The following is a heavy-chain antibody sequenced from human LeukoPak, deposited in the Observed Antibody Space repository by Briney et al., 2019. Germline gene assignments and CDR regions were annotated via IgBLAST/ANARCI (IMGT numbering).Heavy chain of an antibody. CDR2: IWYDGSNK. Sequence: GGSLRLSCAASGFTFSSYGMHWVRQAPGKGLEWVAVIWYDGSNKYYADSVKGRFTISRDNSKNTLYLQMNSLRAEDTAVYYCATSPIAAAVNSAGRLWGYYFDYWGQGTLVTVSS. J-gene: IGHJ4*02. D-gene: IGHD6-13*01. V-gene: IGHV3-33*01. CDR1: GFTFSSYG. CDR3: ATSPIAAAVNSAGRLWGYYFDY.